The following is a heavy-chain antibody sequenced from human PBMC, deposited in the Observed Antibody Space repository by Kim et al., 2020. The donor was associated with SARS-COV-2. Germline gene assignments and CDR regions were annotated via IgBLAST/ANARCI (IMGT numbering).Heavy chain of an antibody. CDR2: T. D-gene: IGHD3-10*01. CDR3: ARDCLGEGFDY. J-gene: IGHJ4*02. Sequence: TQDNQNCQGRDTSTRDPSASPAYMELSSLRSEDTAVYYCARDCLGEGFDYWGQGTLVTVSS. V-gene: IGHV1-3*01.